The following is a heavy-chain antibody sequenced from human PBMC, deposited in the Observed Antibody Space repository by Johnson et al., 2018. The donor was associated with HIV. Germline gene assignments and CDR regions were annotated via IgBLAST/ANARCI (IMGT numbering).Heavy chain of an antibody. CDR1: GLIFDDYG. CDR3: ARERLTTHAFDI. V-gene: IGHV3-20*04. D-gene: IGHD4-17*01. Sequence: VQLVESGGGVVRPGGSLRLSCPASGLIFDDYGMSSVRQAPGQGLAWFSRINWHGGSTAYADSVQGRFTISRDNAKNSLYLQMNSLRAEDTAFYYCARERLTTHAFDIWGQGTMVTVSS. J-gene: IGHJ3*02. CDR2: INWHGGST.